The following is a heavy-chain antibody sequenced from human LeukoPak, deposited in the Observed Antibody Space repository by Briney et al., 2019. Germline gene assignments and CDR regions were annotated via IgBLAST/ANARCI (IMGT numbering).Heavy chain of an antibody. CDR3: AKDVQASY. V-gene: IGHV3-23*01. CDR2: ISTTGGIT. Sequence: GGSLSLSCAASGFTFDNYATNWVRQAPGKGLEWVSAISTTGGITHYADSVKGRFTISRDNAKNTLYLQMTSLGAEDTAVYYCAKDVQASYWGQGTLVTVSS. CDR1: GFTFDNYA. J-gene: IGHJ4*02.